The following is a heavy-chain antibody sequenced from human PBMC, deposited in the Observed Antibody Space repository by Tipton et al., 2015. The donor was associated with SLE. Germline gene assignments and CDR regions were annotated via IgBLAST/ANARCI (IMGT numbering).Heavy chain of an antibody. CDR3: ARGRGVQYLWYFDY. CDR1: GGSFSGYY. V-gene: IGHV4-34*01. D-gene: IGHD2-8*02. J-gene: IGHJ4*02. Sequence: TLSLTCAVYGGSFSGYYWSWIRQPPEKGLVWIGEISHSGSTNYNPSLKSRVTISVDSSKNQFSLKLSSVTAADTAVYYCARGRGVQYLWYFDYWGQGTLVTVSS. CDR2: ISHSGST.